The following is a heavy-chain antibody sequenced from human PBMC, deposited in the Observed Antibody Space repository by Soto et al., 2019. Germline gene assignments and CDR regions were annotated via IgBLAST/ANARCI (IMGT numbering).Heavy chain of an antibody. V-gene: IGHV3-23*01. CDR3: TNDNVAEQWPAHHGMDV. J-gene: IGHJ6*02. CDR1: GFSFSSFA. D-gene: IGHD6-19*01. Sequence: EVQLLESGGGLVQPGGSLRLSCAASGFSFSSFAMSWVRQAPGKGLEWVSGISGSGGSTHYAESVKGRFSISRDNSKNTVYLQMNSLRVEDTAVYYCTNDNVAEQWPAHHGMDVWGQGTTVTVSS. CDR2: ISGSGGST.